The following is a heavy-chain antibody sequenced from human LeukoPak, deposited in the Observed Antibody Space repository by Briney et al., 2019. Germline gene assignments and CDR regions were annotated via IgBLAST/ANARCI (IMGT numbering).Heavy chain of an antibody. CDR2: INHSGST. CDR1: GGSFSGYY. V-gene: IGHV4-34*01. J-gene: IGHJ4*02. D-gene: IGHD1-1*01. Sequence: PSETLSLTCAVYGGSFSGYYWSWIRQPPGKGLEWIGEINHSGSTNYNPSLKSRVTISVDTSKNQFSLKLSSPTAADTAVYYCARDVDLERFDYWGPGTLVTVSS. CDR3: ARDVDLERFDY.